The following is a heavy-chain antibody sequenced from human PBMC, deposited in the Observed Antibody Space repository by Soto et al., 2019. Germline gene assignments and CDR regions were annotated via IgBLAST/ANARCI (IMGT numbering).Heavy chain of an antibody. V-gene: IGHV3-11*06. CDR2: ITSSGGAT. CDR1: GFTFSDYY. CDR3: ARGDCKTSCYIGF. J-gene: IGHJ4*02. D-gene: IGHD2-2*02. Sequence: GGSLRLSCAASGFTFSDYYMSWIRQAPGKGLEWVSYITSSGGATMYADSVKGRFTISRDNAKDSLYLQMNSLRVEDTAVYYCARGDCKTSCYIGFWGQGALVTVSS.